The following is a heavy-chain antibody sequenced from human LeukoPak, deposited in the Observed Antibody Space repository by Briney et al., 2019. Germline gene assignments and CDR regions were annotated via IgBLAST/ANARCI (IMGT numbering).Heavy chain of an antibody. CDR2: ISGRDDNT. CDR1: GFTFSTYG. J-gene: IGHJ3*02. CDR3: ARDRPNVDSSGYYSRHDAFDI. Sequence: GGSLRLSCAASGFTFSTYGIKWVPQAPGEGREWVSAISGRDDNTYYAACVKGRFTISRDNSKNTLYLQMNSLRAEDTAVYYCARDRPNVDSSGYYSRHDAFDIWGQGTLVTVSS. D-gene: IGHD3-22*01. V-gene: IGHV3-23*01.